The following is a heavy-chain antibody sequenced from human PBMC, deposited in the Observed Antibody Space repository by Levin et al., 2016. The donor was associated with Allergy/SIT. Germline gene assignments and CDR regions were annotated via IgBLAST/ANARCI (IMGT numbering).Heavy chain of an antibody. J-gene: IGHJ4*02. V-gene: IGHV3-53*01. CDR1: GFSVKNYY. Sequence: GESLKISCAASGFSVKNYYMNWVRRAPGKGLEWVSVIYPGGDTSYADSVKGRFTISRDNSKDALYLQMNSLRVEDTAVYYCARGEFDTWGQGSQVTV. CDR3: ARGEFDT. CDR2: IYPGGDT.